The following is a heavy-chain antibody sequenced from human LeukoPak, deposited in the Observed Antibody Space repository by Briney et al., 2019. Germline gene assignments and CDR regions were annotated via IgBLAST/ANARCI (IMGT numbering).Heavy chain of an antibody. CDR1: GFTFSSYG. Sequence: PGGSLRLSCAASGFTFSSYGMHWVRQAPGKGLEWVAFIRYDGSNKYYADSVKGRFTISRDNSKNTLYLQMNSLRAEDTAVYYCARAVNDYYYYYYMDVWGKGTTVTVSS. CDR3: ARAVNDYYYYYYMDV. J-gene: IGHJ6*03. V-gene: IGHV3-30*02. D-gene: IGHD4-17*01. CDR2: IRYDGSNK.